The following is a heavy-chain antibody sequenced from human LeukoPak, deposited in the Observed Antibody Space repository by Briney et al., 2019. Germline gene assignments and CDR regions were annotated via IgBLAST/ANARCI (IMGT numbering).Heavy chain of an antibody. CDR1: GFTFSSYS. CDR3: ARDNYDSSAIDY. V-gene: IGHV3-21*01. Sequence: KTGGSLRLSCAASGFTFSSYSMNWVRQAPGKGLEWVSSISSSSSYIYYADSVKGRFTISRDNAKNSLYLQMNSLRAEDAAVYYCARDNYDSSAIDYWGQGTLVTVSS. CDR2: ISSSSSYI. J-gene: IGHJ4*02. D-gene: IGHD3-22*01.